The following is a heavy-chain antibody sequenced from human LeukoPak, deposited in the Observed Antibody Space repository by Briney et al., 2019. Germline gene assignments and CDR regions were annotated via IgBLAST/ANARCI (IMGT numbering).Heavy chain of an antibody. D-gene: IGHD3-22*01. V-gene: IGHV3-23*02. CDR1: GITFSNYD. J-gene: IGHJ1*01. CDR3: AKGFDSSGSEYFQH. Sequence: GGSLRLSCAASGITFSNYDMSWVRQAPGKGLEWISSITTSGAGTTCVDSVKGRFTISRDNSKNTLYLQMNSLRAEDTAGYYCAKGFDSSGSEYFQHWGQGTLVTVSS. CDR2: ITTSGAGT.